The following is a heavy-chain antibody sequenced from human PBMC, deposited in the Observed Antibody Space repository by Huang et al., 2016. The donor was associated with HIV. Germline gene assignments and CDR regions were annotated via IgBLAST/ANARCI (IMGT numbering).Heavy chain of an antibody. J-gene: IGHJ4*02. V-gene: IGHV3-23*01. CDR3: AKGIKSSGSYYFDY. CDR1: GFTFNNYA. CDR2: ISGNGCST. D-gene: IGHD3-10*01. Sequence: EVQLLESGGGLVTPGGYLRLSCAASGFTFNNYAINGVRQAPGKGLSWFSTISGNGCSTYYAVSVKGRFTISRDNSNNTLYLHMNSLRVEDTAVYYCAKGIKSSGSYYFDYWGQGTLVTVSS.